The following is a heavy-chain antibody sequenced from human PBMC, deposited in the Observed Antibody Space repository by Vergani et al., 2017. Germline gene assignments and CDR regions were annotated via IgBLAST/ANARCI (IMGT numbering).Heavy chain of an antibody. V-gene: IGHV1-2*02. J-gene: IGHJ5*02. CDR1: GHTFTGYY. Sequence: QVQLVQSGAEVKKPGASVKVSCKASGHTFTGYYMHWVRQAPGQGLEWMGWVNPNSGGTNYAQKFQGRVTMTRDTSISTAYMELSRLRSDDTAVYYCARLVVPAAMLNWFDPWGQGTLVTVSS. D-gene: IGHD2-2*01. CDR3: ARLVVPAAMLNWFDP. CDR2: VNPNSGGT.